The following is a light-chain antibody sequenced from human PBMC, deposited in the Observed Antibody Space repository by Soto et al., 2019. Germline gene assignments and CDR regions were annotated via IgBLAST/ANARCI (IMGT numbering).Light chain of an antibody. V-gene: IGKV3-11*01. Sequence: EIVLTQSPGTLSVYPGERVTLSCRASQSVGNNLAWHQQKPGQAPRLLIYDASNRATGIPARFSGSGSGTDFTLTISSLEPEDFAVYYCQQRSNWPRTFGQGTKVDI. CDR3: QQRSNWPRT. J-gene: IGKJ1*01. CDR2: DAS. CDR1: QSVGNN.